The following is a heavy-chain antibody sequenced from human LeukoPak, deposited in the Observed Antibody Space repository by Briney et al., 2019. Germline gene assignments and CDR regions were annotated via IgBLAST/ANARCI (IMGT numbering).Heavy chain of an antibody. Sequence: ASVKVSCKASGYTFTSYYMHWVRQAPGQGLEWMGIINPSGGSTSYAQKFQGRVTMTRDTSTSTVYMELSSLRSEDTAVYYCARDLPYSSSWYVSYYYYYGMDAWGQGTTVTVSS. CDR3: ARDLPYSSSWYVSYYYYYGMDA. D-gene: IGHD6-13*01. V-gene: IGHV1-46*01. J-gene: IGHJ6*02. CDR1: GYTFTSYY. CDR2: INPSGGST.